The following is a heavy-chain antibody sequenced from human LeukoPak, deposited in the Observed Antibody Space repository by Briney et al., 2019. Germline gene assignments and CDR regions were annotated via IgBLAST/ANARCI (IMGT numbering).Heavy chain of an antibody. CDR2: INHSGST. CDR3: ASRNPNCSSTSCHFDY. Sequence: SETLSLTCAVYGGSFSGYYWSWIRQPPGKGLEWIGEINHSGSTNYNPSLKSRVTISVDTSKNQFSLKLSSVTAADTAVYYCASRNPNCSSTSCHFDYRGQGTLVTVSS. CDR1: GGSFSGYY. V-gene: IGHV4-34*01. J-gene: IGHJ4*02. D-gene: IGHD2-2*01.